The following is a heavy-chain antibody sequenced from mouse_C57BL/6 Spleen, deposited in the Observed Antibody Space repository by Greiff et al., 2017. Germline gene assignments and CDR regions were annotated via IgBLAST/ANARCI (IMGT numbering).Heavy chain of an antibody. CDR2: INPSTGGT. CDR1: GYSFTGYY. V-gene: IGHV1-42*01. CDR3: AREGELGSYYYAMDY. D-gene: IGHD4-1*01. Sequence: EVQLQQSGPELVKPGASVKISCKASGYSFTGYYMNWVKQSPEQSLEWIGEINPSTGGTTYNQKFKAKATVTVDKSSSTGYMQLKSLTSEDSAVYDCAREGELGSYYYAMDYWGQGTSVTVSS. J-gene: IGHJ4*01.